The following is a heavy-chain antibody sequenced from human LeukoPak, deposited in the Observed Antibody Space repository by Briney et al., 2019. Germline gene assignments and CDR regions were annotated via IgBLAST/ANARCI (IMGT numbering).Heavy chain of an antibody. D-gene: IGHD3-10*02. CDR2: IRGSSSSI. CDR3: AELGITMIGGV. Sequence: GGSLRLSWAASGFTFSNYSMNWVRQAPGKGLEWVSYIRGSSSSIYYAASVKGRFTISRDNAGNSLYLQMNSLRAEDTAVYYCAELGITMIGGVWGKGTTVTISS. J-gene: IGHJ6*04. V-gene: IGHV3-48*01. CDR1: GFTFSNYS.